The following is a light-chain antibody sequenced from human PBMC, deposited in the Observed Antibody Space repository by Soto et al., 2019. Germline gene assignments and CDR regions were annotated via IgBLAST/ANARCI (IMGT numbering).Light chain of an antibody. CDR2: DAS. Sequence: ESQMTQSPSSRSASVGDRVTITCQASQDISNYLNWYQQKPGKAPKLLIYDASNLETGVPSRFSGSGSGTDFTFTISSLQPEDIATYYCPQYANLPITSGQGTRLEI. V-gene: IGKV1-33*01. CDR1: QDISNY. J-gene: IGKJ5*01. CDR3: PQYANLPIT.